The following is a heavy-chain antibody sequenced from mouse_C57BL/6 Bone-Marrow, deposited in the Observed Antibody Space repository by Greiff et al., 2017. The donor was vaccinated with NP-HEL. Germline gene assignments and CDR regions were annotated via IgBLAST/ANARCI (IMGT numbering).Heavy chain of an antibody. V-gene: IGHV1-55*01. J-gene: IGHJ4*01. CDR3: ARSPLIGYCAMDY. Sequence: QVQLQQSGAELVKPGASVKLSCKASGFNFTSYWITWVKQRPGQGLEWIGDIYPGGGSTNYTAKFKSKATLTVDTSSSTAYMQLSSLTSEDTAVYYCARSPLIGYCAMDYWGQGTAVTVTS. CDR1: GFNFTSYW. CDR2: IYPGGGST.